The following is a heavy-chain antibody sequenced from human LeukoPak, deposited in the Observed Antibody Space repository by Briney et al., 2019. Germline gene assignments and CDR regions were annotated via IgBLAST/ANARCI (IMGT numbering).Heavy chain of an antibody. CDR3: ARQRNYYDSSGYYYVFFDY. CDR2: VHRSGST. CDR1: MDSTNGNY. V-gene: IGHV4-4*02. Sequence: SETLSLTCAVSMDSTNGNYWSWVRQSPGKGLEWIGEVHRSGSTNYQPSLKSRVTISIDRSKDQISLDLTSVTAADTAVYYCARQRNYYDSSGYYYVFFDYWGQGTLVTVSS. D-gene: IGHD3-22*01. J-gene: IGHJ4*02.